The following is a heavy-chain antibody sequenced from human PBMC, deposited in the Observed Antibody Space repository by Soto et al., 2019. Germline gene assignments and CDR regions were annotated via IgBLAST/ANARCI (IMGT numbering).Heavy chain of an antibody. CDR1: GGSFSGHY. Sequence: SETLSLTCAVYGGSFSGHYWSWIRQPPGKGLEWIGEINHSGSTNYNPSLKSRITISVDTSKNQFSLKLSSVTAADTAVYYCARGQRNTVMLLSQYYYYGMDVWGQGTTVTVSS. V-gene: IGHV4-34*01. CDR3: ARGQRNTVMLLSQYYYYGMDV. CDR2: INHSGST. D-gene: IGHD3-16*01. J-gene: IGHJ6*02.